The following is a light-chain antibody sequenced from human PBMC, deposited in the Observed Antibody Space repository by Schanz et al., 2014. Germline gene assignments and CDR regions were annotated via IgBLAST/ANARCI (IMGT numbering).Light chain of an antibody. Sequence: QSVLTQPPSASGTPGQRVTISCSGSSSNIGRNTVNWYQHLPGTAPKLLIYSNTLRPSGVPDRFSNSKSGTSASLAISGLQSEDEADYYCAAWIDSLNGVAFGGGTKLTVL. V-gene: IGLV1-44*01. J-gene: IGLJ2*01. CDR3: AAWIDSLNGVA. CDR2: SNT. CDR1: SSNIGRNT.